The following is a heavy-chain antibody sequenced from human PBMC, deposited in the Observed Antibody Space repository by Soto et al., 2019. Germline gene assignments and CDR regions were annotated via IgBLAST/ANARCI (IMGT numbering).Heavy chain of an antibody. V-gene: IGHV1-46*01. CDR2: INPSGGST. Sequence: AAVRVSCKASGYTFTSYYMLWLRQAPGQGLEWMGIINPSGGSTSYAQKFQGRVTMTRDTSTSSVYMELSSLGSEAAAVYCGARALPYSGGSYFGFWGQGTLVTVSS. J-gene: IGHJ4*02. CDR1: GYTFTSYY. CDR3: ARALPYSGGSYFGF. D-gene: IGHD1-26*01.